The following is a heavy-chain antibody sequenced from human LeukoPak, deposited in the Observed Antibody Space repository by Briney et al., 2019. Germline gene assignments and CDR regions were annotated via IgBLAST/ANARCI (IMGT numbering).Heavy chain of an antibody. Sequence: GGSLRLSCAASGFTFSSYGMHWVRQAPGKGLEWVAVIWYDGSNKYYADSVKGRFTISRDNSKNTLYLQMNSLRAEDTAVYYCAREALEGAFDIWGQGTMVTVSS. CDR3: AREALEGAFDI. CDR1: GFTFSSYG. J-gene: IGHJ3*02. D-gene: IGHD1-1*01. CDR2: IWYDGSNK. V-gene: IGHV3-30*19.